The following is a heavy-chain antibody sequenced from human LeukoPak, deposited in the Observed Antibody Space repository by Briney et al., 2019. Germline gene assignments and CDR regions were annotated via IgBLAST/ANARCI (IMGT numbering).Heavy chain of an antibody. V-gene: IGHV3-21*06. Sequence: GGSLRLSGAASGLTFSTYTMNWVRQAPGKGLEWVSSISSGSSYIYYADSMKGRFTVSRDNAKNSLYLQMNSLKAEDTAVYFCASHYDIDYWGQGTLVTVSS. CDR1: GLTFSTYT. CDR3: ASHYDIDY. J-gene: IGHJ4*02. CDR2: ISSGSSYI. D-gene: IGHD3-9*01.